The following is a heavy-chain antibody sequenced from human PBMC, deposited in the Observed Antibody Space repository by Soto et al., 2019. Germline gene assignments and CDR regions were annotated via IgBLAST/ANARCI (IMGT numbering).Heavy chain of an antibody. CDR1: GFSFGSYS. J-gene: IGHJ6*02. Sequence: GGSLRLSCAASGFSFGSYSMTWVRQAPGKGLEWVSVIGGDAVTTYYADSVKGRFTVSRDNSKNTVHLQMNSLRAEDTAVYYCAKAGYSSTYSRGMDVWGQGTTVTV. CDR3: AKAGYSSTYSRGMDV. V-gene: IGHV3-23*01. CDR2: IGGDAVTT. D-gene: IGHD6-19*01.